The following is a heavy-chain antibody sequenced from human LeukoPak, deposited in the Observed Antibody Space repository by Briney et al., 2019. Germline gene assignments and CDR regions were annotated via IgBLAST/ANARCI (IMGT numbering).Heavy chain of an antibody. D-gene: IGHD4-23*01. Sequence: SETLSLTCTVSGGSTSSYYWSWIRQPPGKGLEWIGYIYYSGSINYNPSLKSRVTISVDTSKNQFSLKLSSVTAADTAVYYCARRHLTTVVTQDWHFDLWGRGTLVTVSS. V-gene: IGHV4-59*08. CDR2: IYYSGSI. J-gene: IGHJ2*01. CDR3: ARRHLTTVVTQDWHFDL. CDR1: GGSTSSYY.